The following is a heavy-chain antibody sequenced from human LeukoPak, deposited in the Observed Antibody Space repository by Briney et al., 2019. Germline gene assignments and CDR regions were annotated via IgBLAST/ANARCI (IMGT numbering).Heavy chain of an antibody. CDR1: GGSISSYY. Sequence: SSETLSLTCTVSGGSISSYYWSWIRQPPGKGLEWIGYIYYSGSTNYNPSLKSRVTISVDTSKNQFSLKLSPVTAADTAVYYCARGPPPYSSGWYYFDYWGQGTLVTVSS. V-gene: IGHV4-59*01. CDR3: ARGPPPYSSGWYYFDY. J-gene: IGHJ4*02. D-gene: IGHD6-19*01. CDR2: IYYSGST.